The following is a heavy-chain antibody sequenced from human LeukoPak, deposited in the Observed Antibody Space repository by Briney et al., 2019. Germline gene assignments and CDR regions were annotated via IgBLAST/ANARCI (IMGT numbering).Heavy chain of an antibody. D-gene: IGHD3-16*02. CDR2: ISYDGSNK. CDR1: GFTFINYG. J-gene: IGHJ6*02. CDR3: AKASIYVYYGMDV. Sequence: PGGSLRLSCAASGFTFINYGMHWVRQAPGKGLEWVAVISYDGSNKYYADSVKGRFTIPRDNSKTTLSLQMNSLRAEDTAVYYCAKASIYVYYGMDVWGQGTTVTVSS. V-gene: IGHV3-30*18.